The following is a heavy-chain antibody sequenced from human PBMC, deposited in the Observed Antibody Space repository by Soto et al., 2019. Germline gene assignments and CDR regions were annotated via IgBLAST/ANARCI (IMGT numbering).Heavy chain of an antibody. CDR3: AKDSNKYSSSLRGRYFDS. V-gene: IGHV3-23*01. J-gene: IGHJ4*02. CDR2: TSGGGSTA. CDR1: GFTFTSYV. D-gene: IGHD3-22*01. Sequence: QPGGSLRLSCAASGFTFTSYVMSWVRQAPGKGLEWVAGTSGGGSTAFYADSVKGRFTISRDNAKNTVVLQMDSLRAEDTAIYYCAKDSNKYSSSLRGRYFDSWGQGTLVTVSS.